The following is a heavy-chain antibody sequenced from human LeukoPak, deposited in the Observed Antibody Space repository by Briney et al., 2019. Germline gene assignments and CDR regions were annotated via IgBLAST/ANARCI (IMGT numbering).Heavy chain of an antibody. D-gene: IGHD4-17*01. V-gene: IGHV3-7*05. CDR3: ATGAKTAVTTMFDY. Sequence: PGGSLRLSSAVSAVTFTRVLMRSGRQAPGKGLEWVANIKQDGSEKYYLDSVKGRFTISRDNAKNSLYLQMNSLRVEDTAVYYCATGAKTAVTTMFDYWGQGTLVTVSS. J-gene: IGHJ4*02. CDR2: IKQDGSEK. CDR1: AVTFTRVL.